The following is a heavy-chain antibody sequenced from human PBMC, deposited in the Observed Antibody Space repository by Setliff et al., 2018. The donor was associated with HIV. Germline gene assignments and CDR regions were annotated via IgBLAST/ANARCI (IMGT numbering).Heavy chain of an antibody. CDR1: GGSFSGYY. CDR2: INHSGST. J-gene: IGHJ4*02. V-gene: IGHV4-34*01. D-gene: IGHD3-3*01. CDR3: ARGGSRITIFGVVIPPDY. Sequence: KTSETLSLTCAVYGGSFSGYYWSWIRQPPGKGLEWIGEINHSGSTNYNPSLKSRVTISVDTSKNQFSLKLSSVTAADTAVYYCARGGSRITIFGVVIPPDYWGQGTLVTVSS.